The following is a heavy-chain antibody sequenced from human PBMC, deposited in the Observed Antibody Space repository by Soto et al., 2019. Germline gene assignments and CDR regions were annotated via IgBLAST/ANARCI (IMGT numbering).Heavy chain of an antibody. CDR2: INHSGST. J-gene: IGHJ4*02. D-gene: IGHD6-19*01. V-gene: IGHV4-34*01. CDR1: GGSFSGYY. CDR3: ARGYHSSGFLDY. Sequence: QVQLQQWGAGLLKPSETLSLTCAVYGGSFSGYYWSWIRQPPGKGLEWIGEINHSGSTNYNPSHKSRVTISVDTSKNQFSLKLSSVTAADTAVYYCARGYHSSGFLDYWGQGTLVTVSS.